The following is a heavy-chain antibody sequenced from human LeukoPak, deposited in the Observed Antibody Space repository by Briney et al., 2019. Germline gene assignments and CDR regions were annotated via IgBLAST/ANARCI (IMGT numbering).Heavy chain of an antibody. CDR3: ARQSRITIFGVDYYYMDV. J-gene: IGHJ6*03. V-gene: IGHV5-51*01. D-gene: IGHD3-3*01. Sequence: GESLKISCRGSGYSFTSYWIGWVRQMPGKGLEWMGIIYPGDSDTRYSPSFQGQVTISADKSISTAYLQWSSLKASDTAMYYCARQSRITIFGVDYYYMDVWGKGTTVTVSS. CDR2: IYPGDSDT. CDR1: GYSFTSYW.